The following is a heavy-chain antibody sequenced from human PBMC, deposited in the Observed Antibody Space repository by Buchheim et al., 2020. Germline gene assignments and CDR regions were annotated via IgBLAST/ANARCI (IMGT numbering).Heavy chain of an antibody. CDR3: AQVESGPFDY. CDR2: IYWDDDK. V-gene: IGHV2-5*02. D-gene: IGHD2-15*01. CDR1: GFSLSTSGVG. J-gene: IGHJ4*02. Sequence: QITLKESGPTLVKPTQTLTLTCTFSGFSLSTSGVGVGWIRQPPGKALEWLAIIYWDDDKRYSPSLKRRLTITKDTSKNQEVHTMTNMDPVDTATYYCAQVESGPFDYWGQGTL.